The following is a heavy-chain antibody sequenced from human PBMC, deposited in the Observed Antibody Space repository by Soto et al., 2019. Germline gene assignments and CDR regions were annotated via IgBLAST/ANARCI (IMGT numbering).Heavy chain of an antibody. D-gene: IGHD2-15*01. CDR3: ARVGGVVVAATPAARPKNWFDP. Sequence: SSETLSLTCAVYGGSFSGYYWSWIRQPPGKGLEWIGEINHSGSTNYNPSLKSRVTISVDTSKNQFSLKLSSVTAADTAVYYCARVGGVVVAATPAARPKNWFDPWGQGTLVTVSS. CDR2: INHSGST. V-gene: IGHV4-34*01. J-gene: IGHJ5*02. CDR1: GGSFSGYY.